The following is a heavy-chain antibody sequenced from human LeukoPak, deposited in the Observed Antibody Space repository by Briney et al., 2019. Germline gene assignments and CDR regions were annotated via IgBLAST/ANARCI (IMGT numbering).Heavy chain of an antibody. CDR2: ISSSGTSI. D-gene: IGHD1-26*01. V-gene: IGHV3-48*03. CDR3: ARDEPNLYSGSLG. J-gene: IGHJ4*02. Sequence: GGSLRLSCAASGFTFSSYEMKWVRQAPGKGLEWVSYISSSGTSIYYADSVKGRFTISRDNAKNSLYLQMNSLRAEDTAVYYCARDEPNLYSGSLGWGQGTLVTVSS. CDR1: GFTFSSYE.